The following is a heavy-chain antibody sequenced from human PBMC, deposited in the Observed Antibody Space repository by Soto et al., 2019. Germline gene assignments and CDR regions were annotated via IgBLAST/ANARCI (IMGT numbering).Heavy chain of an antibody. V-gene: IGHV3-30-3*01. J-gene: IGHJ6*02. Sequence: QVQLVESGGGVVQPGRSLRLSCAASGFTFSSYAMHWVRQAPGKGLEWVAVISYDGSNKYYADSVKGRFTISRDNSKNTLYRQMNSLRAEDTAVYYCARDTGSDYDSSGYRYYYYGMDVWGQGTTVTVSS. D-gene: IGHD3-22*01. CDR1: GFTFSSYA. CDR3: ARDTGSDYDSSGYRYYYYGMDV. CDR2: ISYDGSNK.